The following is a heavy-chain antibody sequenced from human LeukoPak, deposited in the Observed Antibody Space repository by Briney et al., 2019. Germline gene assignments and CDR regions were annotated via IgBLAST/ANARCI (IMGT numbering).Heavy chain of an antibody. CDR1: GVSISSSEW. D-gene: IGHD3-9*01. V-gene: IGHV4-4*02. CDR3: GKTDIYFNPIDY. Sequence: PSETLSLTCAVSGVSISSSEWWSWVRPPPGQGLEWIGEIHRDGRTRYNPSLKSRVTMSMDYSKNQFSLSVTSVTAADTAIYYCGKTDIYFNPIDYWGPGSLVTVSS. J-gene: IGHJ4*02. CDR2: IHRDGRT.